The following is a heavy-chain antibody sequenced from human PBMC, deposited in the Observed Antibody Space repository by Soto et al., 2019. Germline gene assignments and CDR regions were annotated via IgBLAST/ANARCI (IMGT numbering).Heavy chain of an antibody. D-gene: IGHD6-19*01. V-gene: IGHV1-8*01. J-gene: IGHJ6*03. Sequence: QVQLVQSGAEVKKPGASVKVSCKASGYTFTSYDIDWVRQATEQGLEWMGWMNTNSGNTGYAQKFQGRVTMTRNTSISTAYMELCSLRSEDTAVYYCARRRSDSSGWYSYFYMDVWCKGTTVTVSS. CDR3: ARRRSDSSGWYSYFYMDV. CDR2: MNTNSGNT. CDR1: GYTFTSYD.